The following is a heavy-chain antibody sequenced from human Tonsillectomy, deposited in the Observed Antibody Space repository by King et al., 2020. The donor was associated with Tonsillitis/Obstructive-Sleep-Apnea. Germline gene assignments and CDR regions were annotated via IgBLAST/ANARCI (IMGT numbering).Heavy chain of an antibody. CDR2: LYSGGST. CDR3: ARDRESTSSWVAFDI. J-gene: IGHJ3*02. Sequence: VQLMESGGGWVQPGGSLRLSCAASGFTVSSNYMNWVRQAPGKGLEWVSLLYSGGSTYYADSVKGRFTISRDNSKNTLYLQMNSLRAEDTAVYYCARDRESTSSWVAFDIWGQGTMVTVSS. D-gene: IGHD2-2*01. V-gene: IGHV3-53*04. CDR1: GFTVSSNY.